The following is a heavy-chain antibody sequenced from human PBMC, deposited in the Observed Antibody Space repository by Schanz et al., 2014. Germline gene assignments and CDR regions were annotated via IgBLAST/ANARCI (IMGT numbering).Heavy chain of an antibody. D-gene: IGHD3-22*01. V-gene: IGHV3-23*04. Sequence: EVQLVESGGGLVQPGGSLRLSCEASGFTFITYTMNWVRQAPGKGLEWVSALSGSGGSTYYADSVKGRFTISRDNSENTLYLQMNSLSADDTAVFYCAKDPSHGDYDYYFDYWGQGTLXTVSS. CDR1: GFTFITYT. CDR2: LSGSGGST. CDR3: AKDPSHGDYDYYFDY. J-gene: IGHJ4*02.